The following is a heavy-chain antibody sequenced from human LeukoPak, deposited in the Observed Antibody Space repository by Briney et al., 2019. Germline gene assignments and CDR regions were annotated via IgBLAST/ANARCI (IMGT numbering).Heavy chain of an antibody. CDR3: ARGQSISWYTLDF. J-gene: IGHJ4*02. CDR1: GFTVDSSY. V-gene: IGHV3-66*01. D-gene: IGHD6-13*01. CDR2: IYSGGST. Sequence: GGSLRLSWAASGFTVDSSYMSWVRRAPGKGLEWVSVIYSGGSTYYGDSVKGRFTISRDNSKNTLYLQMNSLRAEDTAVYYCARGQSISWYTLDFWGQGTLVTVSS.